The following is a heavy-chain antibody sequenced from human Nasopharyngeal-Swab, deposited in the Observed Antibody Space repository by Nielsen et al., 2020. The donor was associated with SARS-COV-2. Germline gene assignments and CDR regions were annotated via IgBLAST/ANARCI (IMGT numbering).Heavy chain of an antibody. CDR1: GFTFSSYS. V-gene: IGHV3-48*02. CDR2: ISSSSSTI. D-gene: IGHD3-22*01. J-gene: IGHJ6*02. Sequence: GGSLRLSCAASGFTFSSYSVNWVRQAPGKGLEWVSYISSSSSTIYYADSVKGRFTISRDNAKNSLYLQMNSLRDEDTAVYYCARGGRWDDSTEWDYYYYGMDVWGQGTTVTVSS. CDR3: ARGGRWDDSTEWDYYYYGMDV.